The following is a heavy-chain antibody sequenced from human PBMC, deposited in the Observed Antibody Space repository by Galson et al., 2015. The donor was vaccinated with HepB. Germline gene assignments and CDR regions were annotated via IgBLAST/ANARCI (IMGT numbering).Heavy chain of an antibody. Sequence: SVRVSCKASGYTFTSYAMRWVRQAPGQGLEWVGGINAGNGNTNYAQKFQGRVTITRDTSASTAYMEVSSLRSEGTAVHYCATQTMEYYFDYWGQGTLVTVSS. CDR2: INAGNGNT. J-gene: IGHJ4*02. D-gene: IGHD3-3*01. CDR3: ATQTMEYYFDY. CDR1: GYTFTSYA. V-gene: IGHV1-3*01.